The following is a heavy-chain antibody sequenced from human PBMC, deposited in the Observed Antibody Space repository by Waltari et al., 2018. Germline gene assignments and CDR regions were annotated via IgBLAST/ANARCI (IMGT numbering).Heavy chain of an antibody. D-gene: IGHD3-16*01. CDR3: ARPNSSTLGGGFDY. V-gene: IGHV4-39*02. CDR1: GDSIDRSGYY. CDR2: IYYSGST. J-gene: IGHJ4*02. Sequence: QLQLQESGPGLVKTSETLSLPCIVSGDSIDRSGYYWGWIRQPPGKGLEWIGSIYYSGSTFYDPSLKSRVTISVDTSKNHFSLKLSSVTAADTAVYYCARPNSSTLGGGFDYWGQGTLVTVSS.